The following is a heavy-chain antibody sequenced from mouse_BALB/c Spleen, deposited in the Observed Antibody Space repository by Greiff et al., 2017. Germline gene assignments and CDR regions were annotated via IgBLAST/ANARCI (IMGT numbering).Heavy chain of an antibody. D-gene: IGHD1-3*01. CDR2: IDPANGNT. V-gene: IGHV14-3*02. CDR1: GFTFTDTY. Sequence: EVQLQQSGAELVKPGASVKLSCTASGFTFTDTYMHWVKQRPEQGLEWIGRIDPANGNTKYDPKFQGKATITADTSSNTAYLQLSSLTSEDTAVYYCARSTNWYFDVWGAGTTVTVSS. J-gene: IGHJ1*01. CDR3: ARSTNWYFDV.